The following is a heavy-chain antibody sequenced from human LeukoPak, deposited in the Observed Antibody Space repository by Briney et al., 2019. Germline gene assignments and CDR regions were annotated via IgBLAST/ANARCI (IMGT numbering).Heavy chain of an antibody. CDR1: GYTFTSYY. V-gene: IGHV1-46*01. D-gene: IGHD2-15*01. J-gene: IGHJ4*02. CDR2: INPSDGGT. Sequence: ASVKVSCKASGYTFTSYYMHWVRQAPGQGLEWMGMINPSDGGTRYAQKFQGRGTMTRDTSTSTVYMELSSLRSEDTAVYYCAIASSTGWYSYWGQGTLVTVSS. CDR3: AIASSTGWYSY.